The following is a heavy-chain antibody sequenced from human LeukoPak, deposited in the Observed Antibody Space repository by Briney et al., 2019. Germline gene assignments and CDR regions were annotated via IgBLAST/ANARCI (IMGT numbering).Heavy chain of an antibody. Sequence: ASVKVSCKASGYTFTGYYMHWVRQAPGQGLEWMGRINPNSGSTNYAQKFQGRVTMTRDTSISTVYMELSRLRSDDTAVYYCARKIREQWLLFDYWGQGTLVTVSS. CDR2: INPNSGST. J-gene: IGHJ4*02. V-gene: IGHV1-2*06. CDR1: GYTFTGYY. CDR3: ARKIREQWLLFDY. D-gene: IGHD6-19*01.